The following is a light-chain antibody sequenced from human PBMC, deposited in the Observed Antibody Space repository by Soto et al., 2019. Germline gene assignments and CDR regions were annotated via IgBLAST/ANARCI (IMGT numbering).Light chain of an antibody. CDR1: QTISNF. V-gene: IGKV1-39*01. CDR2: TAS. CDR3: QQSYSTSIT. J-gene: IGKJ5*01. Sequence: DIQMTQSPSSLSASVGDRVTITCRASQTISNFLNWYQQTSGNAPKLLISTASTLQSGVPSRFSGSGSETDFTLTINSLHPEDFATYYCQQSYSTSITLGQGTRLESK.